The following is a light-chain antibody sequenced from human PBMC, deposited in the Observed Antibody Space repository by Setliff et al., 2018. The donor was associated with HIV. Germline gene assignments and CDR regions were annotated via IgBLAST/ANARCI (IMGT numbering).Light chain of an antibody. J-gene: IGLJ1*01. CDR3: ASWDDSLNGDV. CDR2: STY. CDR1: SSNVGDNA. V-gene: IGLV1-44*01. Sequence: QSVLTQPPSASGAPGQRVTISCSGSSSNVGDNAVSWYQQLPGTAPKLLIYSTYLRPSGVPARFSGSKSGTSASLAISGLQSEDEADYYCASWDDSLNGDVFGTGTKVTVL.